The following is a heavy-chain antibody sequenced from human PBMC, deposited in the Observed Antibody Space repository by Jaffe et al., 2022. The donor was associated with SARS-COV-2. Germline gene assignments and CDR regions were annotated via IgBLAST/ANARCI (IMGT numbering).Heavy chain of an antibody. J-gene: IGHJ5*02. CDR2: ISGSGGST. D-gene: IGHD2-2*01. Sequence: EVQLLESGGGLVQPGGSLRLSCAASGFTFSSYAMSWVRQAPGKGLEWVSAISGSGGSTYYADSVKGRFTISRDNSKNTLYLQMNSLRAEDTAVYYCAKGVVPAAIMGNWFDPWGQGTLVTVSS. CDR1: GFTFSSYA. V-gene: IGHV3-23*01. CDR3: AKGVVPAAIMGNWFDP.